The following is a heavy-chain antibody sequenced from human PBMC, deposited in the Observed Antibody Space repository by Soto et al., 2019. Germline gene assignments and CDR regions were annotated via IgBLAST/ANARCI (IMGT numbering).Heavy chain of an antibody. CDR3: ARRAKTATTNWGAFDI. CDR2: ISYSADKT. V-gene: IGHV3-23*01. D-gene: IGHD1-7*01. J-gene: IGHJ3*02. Sequence: EVQLLESGGGLVQPGGSLRLSCAASGFTFGSYVMNWVRQAPGKGLEWVSTISYSADKTFYADSVKGRFTISRDNSRDTLFLQMNSLRADDAAVYYCARRAKTATTNWGAFDIWGQGTMVTVSS. CDR1: GFTFGSYV.